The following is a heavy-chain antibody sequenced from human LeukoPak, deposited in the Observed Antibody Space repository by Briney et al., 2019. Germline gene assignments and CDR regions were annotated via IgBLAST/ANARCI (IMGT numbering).Heavy chain of an antibody. V-gene: IGHV3-30*18. CDR3: AKDPFPYDSSGYYFDY. CDR1: RFTFSSYG. J-gene: IGHJ4*02. CDR2: ISYDGSNK. Sequence: GRSLRLSCAASRFTFSSYGMHWVRQAPGKGLEWVAVISYDGSNKYYADSVKGRFTISRDNSKNTLYLQMNSLRAEDTAVYYCAKDPFPYDSSGYYFDYWGQGTLVTVSS. D-gene: IGHD3-22*01.